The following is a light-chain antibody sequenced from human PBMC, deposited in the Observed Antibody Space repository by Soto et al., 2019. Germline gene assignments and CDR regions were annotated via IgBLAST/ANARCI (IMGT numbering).Light chain of an antibody. J-gene: IGKJ3*01. Sequence: DIVMTQSPDSLAVSLGERATINCKSSQSVLDMSNIKNCLAWFQQKPGQPPKLLIYWASTRESGVPDRFTGSGSGTDFTLTISSLQAEDVAVYYCQQFSSNLFTFGPGTKVDIK. CDR1: QSVLDMSNIKNC. CDR2: WAS. CDR3: QQFSSNLFT. V-gene: IGKV4-1*01.